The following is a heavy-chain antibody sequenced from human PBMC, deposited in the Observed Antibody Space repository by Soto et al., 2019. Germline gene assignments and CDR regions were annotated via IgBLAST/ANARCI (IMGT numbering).Heavy chain of an antibody. V-gene: IGHV3-33*01. D-gene: IGHD5-12*01. CDR1: GFTFSSYG. J-gene: IGHJ6*02. CDR3: ARAESWGWLRFYYYYGMDV. CDR2: IWYDGSNK. Sequence: QVQLVESGGGVVQPGRSLRLSCAASGFTFSSYGMHWVRQAPGKGLEWVAVIWYDGSNKYYADSVKGRFTISRDNSKNTLYLQMNSLRAEDTAVYYCARAESWGWLRFYYYYGMDVWGQGTTVTVSS.